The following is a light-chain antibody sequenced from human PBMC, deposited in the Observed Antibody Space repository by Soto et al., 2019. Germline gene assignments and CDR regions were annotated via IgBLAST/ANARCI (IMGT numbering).Light chain of an antibody. CDR2: DAS. Sequence: DTQESRAATALSASVGDRVTITCRASQSISSWLAWYQQTPGKAPKLLIYDASSLESGVPSRFSGSGSGTEFTLTSSSLQPDDFATYYCQQSNSYLWTFGQGTKVDIK. CDR1: QSISSW. V-gene: IGKV1-5*01. CDR3: QQSNSYLWT. J-gene: IGKJ1*01.